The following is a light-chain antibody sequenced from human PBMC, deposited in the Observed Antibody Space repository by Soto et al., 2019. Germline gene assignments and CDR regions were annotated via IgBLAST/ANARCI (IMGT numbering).Light chain of an antibody. CDR3: ASYTTSSTYV. J-gene: IGLJ1*01. Sequence: QSALTQPASVSGSPGQSIAISCTGTSSDVGGYSYVSWYQQQLGKAPKLVISDVSNRPSGVSDRFSGSKSGNTASLTISGLQTEDEADYYCASYTTSSTYVFGTGTNSPS. CDR2: DVS. V-gene: IGLV2-14*01. CDR1: SSDVGGYSY.